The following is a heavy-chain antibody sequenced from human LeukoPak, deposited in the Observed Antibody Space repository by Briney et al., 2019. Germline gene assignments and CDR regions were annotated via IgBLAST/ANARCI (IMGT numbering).Heavy chain of an antibody. J-gene: IGHJ4*02. Sequence: PGRSLRLSCGASGFTFSDYSMNWVRQAPGKGLAWVASITSAGGYTYYADSVKGRFTISRDNAQNSLFLQMNSLRAEDTAVYYCAKDPDTAMVPRYFDYWGQGTLVTVSS. CDR2: ITSAGGYT. CDR1: GFTFSDYS. CDR3: AKDPDTAMVPRYFDY. D-gene: IGHD5-18*01. V-gene: IGHV3-21*01.